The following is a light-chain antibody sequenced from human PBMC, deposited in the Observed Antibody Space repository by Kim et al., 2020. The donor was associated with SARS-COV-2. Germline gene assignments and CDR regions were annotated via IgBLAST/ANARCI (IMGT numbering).Light chain of an antibody. CDR2: KAS. CDR1: QGISRW. Sequence: ACGEDRVSITCRDSQGISRWLTWYQQRPGSAPRLLIYKASSLESGGPSRFSGSVSGTEFTLTISSLQPDDSATYYCQQYLTYPWTFGQGTKVDIK. CDR3: QQYLTYPWT. J-gene: IGKJ1*01. V-gene: IGKV1-5*03.